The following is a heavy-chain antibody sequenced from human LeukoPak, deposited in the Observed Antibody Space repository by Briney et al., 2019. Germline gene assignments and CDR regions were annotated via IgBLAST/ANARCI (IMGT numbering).Heavy chain of an antibody. D-gene: IGHD7-27*01. J-gene: IGHJ4*02. V-gene: IGHV3-23*01. CDR2: ISGSGGST. CDR3: AREVGNWGGPFDY. CDR1: GFTFSSYA. Sequence: GGSLRLSCAGSGFTFSSYAMSWVRQAPGKGLEWVSAISGSGGSTYYADSVKGRFTISRDNSKNTLYLQMNSLRAEDTAVYYCAREVGNWGGPFDYWGQGTLVTVSS.